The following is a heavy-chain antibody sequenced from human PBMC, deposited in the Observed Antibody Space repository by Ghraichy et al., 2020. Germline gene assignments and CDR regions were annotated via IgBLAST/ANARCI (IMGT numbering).Heavy chain of an antibody. J-gene: IGHJ3*02. D-gene: IGHD6-19*01. CDR3: ASLLAVAGAFDI. CDR2: IYYSGST. Sequence: SETLSLTCTVSGGSISSSSYYWGWIRQPPGKGLEWIGSIYYSGSTYYNPSLKSRVTISVDTSKNQFSLKLSSVTAADTAVYYCASLLAVAGAFDIWGQGTMVTVSS. CDR1: GGSISSSSYY. V-gene: IGHV4-39*01.